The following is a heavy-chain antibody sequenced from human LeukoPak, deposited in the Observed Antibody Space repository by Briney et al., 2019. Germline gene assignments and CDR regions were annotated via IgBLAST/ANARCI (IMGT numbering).Heavy chain of an antibody. V-gene: IGHV3-21*01. J-gene: IGHJ4*02. CDR1: GFTFSTYN. D-gene: IGHD3-16*02. CDR2: ISSSSSYI. CDR3: ARWVTFGGVIVNDF. Sequence: PGGPLRLSCAASGFTFSTYNMNWVRQAPGKGLEWVSSISSSSSYIYYADSVKGRFTISRDSAKNSLYLQMNSLRAEDTAVYYCARWVTFGGVIVNDFWGQGTLVTVSS.